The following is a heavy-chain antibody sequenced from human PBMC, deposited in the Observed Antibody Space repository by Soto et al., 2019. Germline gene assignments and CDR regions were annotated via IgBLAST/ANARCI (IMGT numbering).Heavy chain of an antibody. V-gene: IGHV4-61*01. J-gene: IGHJ4*02. CDR3: ARNTPPDY. Sequence: PSETLSLTCTVSGGSVSSGSYNWNWIRQSPGKELEWIGYIYDSGSTNYNPSLKSRVTISVDMSKNQFSLKPSSVTAADTAVYYCARNTPPDYWGQGTLVTVSS. CDR2: IYDSGST. CDR1: GGSVSSGSYN.